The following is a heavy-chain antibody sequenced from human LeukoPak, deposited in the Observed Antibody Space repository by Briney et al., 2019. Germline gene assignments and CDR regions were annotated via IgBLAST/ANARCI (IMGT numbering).Heavy chain of an antibody. D-gene: IGHD3-16*01. CDR3: ARDGGLGLDYFDY. CDR1: GDSVSSNSAA. Sequence: SQTLSLTCAISGDSVSSNSAAWNWVRQSPSRGLEWLGRTYYRSKWFNDYSISVKSRITVNPDTSKNQFSLQLTSVTPEDTAVYYCARDGGLGLDYFDYWGQGTLVTVSS. J-gene: IGHJ4*02. CDR2: TYYRSKWFN. V-gene: IGHV6-1*01.